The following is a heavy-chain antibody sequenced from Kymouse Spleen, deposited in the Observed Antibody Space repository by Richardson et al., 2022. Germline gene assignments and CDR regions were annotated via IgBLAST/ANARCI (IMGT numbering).Heavy chain of an antibody. D-gene: IGHD3-16*02. V-gene: IGHV4-39*01. CDR3: AGFMITSTKKTET. Sequence: QLQLQESGPGLVKPSETLSLTCTVSGGSISSSSYYWGWIRQPPGKGLEWIGSIYYSGSTYYNPSLKSRVTISVDTSKNQFSLKLSSVTAADTAVYYCAGFMITSTKKTETWGQGTLVTVSS. CDR1: GGSISSSSYY. J-gene: IGHJ4*02,IGHJ5*02. CDR2: IYYSGST.